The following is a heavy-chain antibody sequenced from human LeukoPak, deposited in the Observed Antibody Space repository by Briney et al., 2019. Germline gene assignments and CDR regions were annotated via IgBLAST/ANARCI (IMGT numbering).Heavy chain of an antibody. CDR3: ASGRRDGITGTTSPWRYYYYMDV. J-gene: IGHJ6*03. D-gene: IGHD1-7*01. CDR1: GYTFTSYY. CDR2: INPSGGST. Sequence: ASVKVSCKASGYTFTSYYMHWVRQAPGQGLEWMGIINPSGGSTSYAQKFQGRVTMTRDTSTSTVYMELSSLRSEDTAVYYCASGRRDGITGTTSPWRYYYYMDVWGKGTTVTVSS. V-gene: IGHV1-46*01.